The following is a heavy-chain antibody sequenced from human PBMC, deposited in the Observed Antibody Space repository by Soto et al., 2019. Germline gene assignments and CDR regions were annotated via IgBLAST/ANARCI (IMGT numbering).Heavy chain of an antibody. CDR1: GFTVSNYW. D-gene: IGHD3-22*01. CDR2: INEDGSEN. Sequence: GASLKISCAASGFTVSNYWMNWVRQAPGKGLEWVANINEDGSENYFVDSAKGRFTISRDNAKNSLYLQMSSLRAEDTAVYYCVKGEYYYDSSGYYPFDYWGQGTLVTVSS. V-gene: IGHV3-7*01. CDR3: VKGEYYYDSSGYYPFDY. J-gene: IGHJ4*02.